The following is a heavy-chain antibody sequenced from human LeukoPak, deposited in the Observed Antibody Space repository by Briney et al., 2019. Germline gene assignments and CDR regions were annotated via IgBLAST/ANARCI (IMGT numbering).Heavy chain of an antibody. J-gene: IGHJ4*02. Sequence: GGSLRLSCAASGFTVSSNYMSWARQAPGKGLEWVSVIYTSGSTYYADSVKGRFTMYRDNSKNTVYLQMNSLRAEDTAVYYCARAPYSWNYGWGQRTLHTVSS. D-gene: IGHD1-7*01. V-gene: IGHV3-66*01. CDR3: ARAPYSWNYG. CDR1: GFTVSSNY. CDR2: IYTSGST.